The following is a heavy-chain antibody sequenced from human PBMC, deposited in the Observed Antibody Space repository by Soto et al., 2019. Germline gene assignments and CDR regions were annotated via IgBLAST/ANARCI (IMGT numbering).Heavy chain of an antibody. D-gene: IGHD6-19*01. CDR3: ASGPVINSGWPYGTGY. CDR1: GFTFSSYS. CDR2: ISSSSSYI. Sequence: GGSLRLSCAASGFTFSSYSMNWVRQAPGKGLEWVSSISSSSSYIYYADSVKGRFTISRDNAKNSLYLQMNSLRAEDTAVYYCASGPVINSGWPYGTGYWGQGTLVTVSS. J-gene: IGHJ4*02. V-gene: IGHV3-21*01.